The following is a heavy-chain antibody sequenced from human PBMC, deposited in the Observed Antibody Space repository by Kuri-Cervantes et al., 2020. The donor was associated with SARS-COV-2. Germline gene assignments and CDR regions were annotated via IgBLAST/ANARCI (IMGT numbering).Heavy chain of an antibody. CDR3: VSTETGNTNWFDP. V-gene: IGHV4-30-4*01. D-gene: IGHD1-7*01. Sequence: SCTVSGASLSSADFYWSWIRQPPGKGLEWIGYIYFSGTTYCNPSLQSRVTISVDTSKNQFSLKSTSVTVADTAVYYCVSTETGNTNWFDPWGQGTLVTVSS. J-gene: IGHJ5*02. CDR1: GASLSSADFY. CDR2: IYFSGTT.